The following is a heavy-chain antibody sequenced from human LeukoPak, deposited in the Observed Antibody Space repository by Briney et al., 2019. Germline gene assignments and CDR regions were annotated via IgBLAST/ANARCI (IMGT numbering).Heavy chain of an antibody. CDR3: AKGSSSWQTYDY. Sequence: GGSLRLSCAASGFTFSSYAMSWVRQAPGKGLEWVSAISASGATTHYAESVKGRFTISRDSSKNTLYLQMNSLRAEDTAIYYCAKGSSSWQTYDYWGQGTLVTVSS. D-gene: IGHD6-13*01. CDR2: ISASGATT. V-gene: IGHV3-23*01. CDR1: GFTFSSYA. J-gene: IGHJ4*02.